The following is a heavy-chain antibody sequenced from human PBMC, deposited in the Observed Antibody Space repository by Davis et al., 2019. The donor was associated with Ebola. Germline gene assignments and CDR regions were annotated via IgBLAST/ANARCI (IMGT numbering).Heavy chain of an antibody. Sequence: ASVKVSCKASGYTFTSYGISWVRQAPGQGLEWMGWISAYNGNTNYAQKLQGRVTMTTDTSTSTAYMELRSLRSDDTAVYYCAREARLLVLEWLHSYYYYGTDVWGQGTTVTVSS. J-gene: IGHJ6*02. CDR3: AREARLLVLEWLHSYYYYGTDV. CDR2: ISAYNGNT. D-gene: IGHD3-3*01. V-gene: IGHV1-18*04. CDR1: GYTFTSYG.